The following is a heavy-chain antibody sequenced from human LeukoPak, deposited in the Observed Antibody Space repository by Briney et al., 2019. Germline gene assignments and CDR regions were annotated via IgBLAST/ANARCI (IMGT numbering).Heavy chain of an antibody. CDR2: IYYSGST. Sequence: SETLSLTCTVSGGSISSYYWSWIRQPPGKGLEWIGYIYYSGSTNYNPSLKSRVTISVDTSKNQFSLKLSSVTAADTAVYYCARRTYYYDSSGRYWYFDLWGRGTLVTVSS. CDR1: GGSISSYY. D-gene: IGHD3-22*01. V-gene: IGHV4-59*01. J-gene: IGHJ2*01. CDR3: ARRTYYYDSSGRYWYFDL.